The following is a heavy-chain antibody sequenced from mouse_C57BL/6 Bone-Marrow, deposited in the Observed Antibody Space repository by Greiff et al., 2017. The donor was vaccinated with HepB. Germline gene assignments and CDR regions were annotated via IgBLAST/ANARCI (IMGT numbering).Heavy chain of an antibody. D-gene: IGHD2-5*01. CDR2: IYPGDGDT. CDR1: GYAFSSSW. J-gene: IGHJ4*01. CDR3: AFYYSNYGAMDY. Sequence: VQLQQSGPELVKPGASVKISCKASGYAFSSSWMNWVKQRPGKGLEWIGRIYPGDGDTNYNGKFKGNATLTADKSSSTAYMQLSSLTSEDSAVYFCAFYYSNYGAMDYWGQGTSVTVSS. V-gene: IGHV1-82*01.